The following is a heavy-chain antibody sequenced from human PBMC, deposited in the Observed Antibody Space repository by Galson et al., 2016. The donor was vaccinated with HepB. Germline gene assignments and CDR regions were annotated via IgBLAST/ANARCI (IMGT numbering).Heavy chain of an antibody. CDR3: ARETLGYCGGDCYSGGWFDP. D-gene: IGHD2-21*02. CDR1: GFSLSSSGVG. V-gene: IGHV2-5*02. Sequence: PALVKPTQTLMLTCTFSGFSLSSSGVGVGWIRQPPGKALEWLALIYWDDDKRYSPSLKSRLTITKDTSKNQVVLTMTNMDPVDTATYYCARETLGYCGGDCYSGGWFDPWGQGTLVTVSS. J-gene: IGHJ5*02. CDR2: IYWDDDK.